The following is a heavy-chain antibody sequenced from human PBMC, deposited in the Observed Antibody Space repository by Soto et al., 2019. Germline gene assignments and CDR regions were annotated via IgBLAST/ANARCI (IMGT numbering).Heavy chain of an antibody. Sequence: SETLSLTCTVSGGSISSYYWSWIRQPPGKGLEWIGYIYYSGSTNYNPSLKSRVTISVDTSKNQFSLKLSSVTAADTAVYYCASYDYGDDRGFDYWGQGTLVTVSS. CDR1: GGSISSYY. CDR2: IYYSGST. J-gene: IGHJ4*02. CDR3: ASYDYGDDRGFDY. V-gene: IGHV4-59*01. D-gene: IGHD4-17*01.